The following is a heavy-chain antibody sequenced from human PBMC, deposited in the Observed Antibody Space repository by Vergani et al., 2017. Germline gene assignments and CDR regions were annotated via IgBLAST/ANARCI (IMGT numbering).Heavy chain of an antibody. Sequence: EVQLVESGGGSVQSGGSLRLSCVASGFSFYTYWMHWVRQVPGKGLMWVARIDEYGNRATYGDFETGRFTISRDNAKNTVFLQMNNLRADDAGVYYCVRTEYCTGIACNTRFDSWGQGALVTVSS. CDR2: IDEYGNRA. D-gene: IGHD2-8*02. V-gene: IGHV3-74*03. CDR1: GFSFYTYW. J-gene: IGHJ5*01. CDR3: VRTEYCTGIACNTRFDS.